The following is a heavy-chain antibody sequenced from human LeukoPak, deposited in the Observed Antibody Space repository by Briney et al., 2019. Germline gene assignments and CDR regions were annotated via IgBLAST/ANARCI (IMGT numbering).Heavy chain of an antibody. CDR3: ARPQGYCSSTSCPWGAFDI. V-gene: IGHV3-30-3*01. Sequence: SGGSLRLSCAASGFTFSSYAMHWVRQAPGKGLEWVAVISYDGSNKYYADSVKGRFTISRDNSKNTLYLQMNSLRAEDTAVYYCARPQGYCSSTSCPWGAFDIWGQGTMVTVSS. CDR2: ISYDGSNK. J-gene: IGHJ3*02. CDR1: GFTFSSYA. D-gene: IGHD2-2*01.